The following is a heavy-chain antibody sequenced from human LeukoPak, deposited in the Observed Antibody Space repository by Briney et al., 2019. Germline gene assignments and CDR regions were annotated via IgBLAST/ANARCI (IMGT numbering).Heavy chain of an antibody. Sequence: GGSLRLSCTASGFTFTTAWMSWVRQAPGKGLEWVGRIKSQSDGESTHYAAPVKGRFTISRDDSKNTLYLQMSSLKTEDTAVYYCAREPYYDSSGYCLDYWGQGTLVTVSS. J-gene: IGHJ4*02. CDR3: AREPYYDSSGYCLDY. CDR1: GFTFTTAW. CDR2: IKSQSDGEST. V-gene: IGHV3-15*01. D-gene: IGHD3-22*01.